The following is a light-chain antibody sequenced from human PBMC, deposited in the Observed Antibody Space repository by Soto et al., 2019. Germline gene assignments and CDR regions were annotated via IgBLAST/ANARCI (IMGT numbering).Light chain of an antibody. J-gene: IGLJ2*01. CDR2: VGTGGIVG. Sequence: QPVLTQPPSASASLGASVTLTCTLSSGYSNYKVDWYQQRPGKGPRFVMRVGTGGIVGSKGDGIPYRFSVLGSGLNRYLTIKNIQEEDESDYHCGADHGSGNNFVSLFGGGTKLTVL. V-gene: IGLV9-49*03. CDR1: SGYSNYK. CDR3: GADHGSGNNFVSL.